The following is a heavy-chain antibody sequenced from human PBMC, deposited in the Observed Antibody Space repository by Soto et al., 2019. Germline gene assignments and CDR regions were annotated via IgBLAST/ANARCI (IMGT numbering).Heavy chain of an antibody. CDR2: INPSGGRT. V-gene: IGHV1-46*01. D-gene: IGHD4-17*01. J-gene: IGHJ2*01. CDR1: LYSFTETD. Sequence: GASEYPSWKAPLYSFTETDMNWVLQTPAQELKWMGIINPSGGRTTYVLKFQGRVSLTSDTSTNTVYMELSSLRSEDTAVYYCARAGQNYCFLTFYAHYRDLHSSPRRGSSDL. CDR3: ARAGQNYCFLTFYAHYRDLHSSPRRGSSDL.